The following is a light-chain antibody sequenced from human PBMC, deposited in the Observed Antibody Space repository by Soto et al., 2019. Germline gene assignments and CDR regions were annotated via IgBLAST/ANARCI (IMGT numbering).Light chain of an antibody. Sequence: QSVLTQPPSASGSPGQSVTISCAGTSSDVGGYNYVSWYQQYPGKVPKLMIYEVSERPSGVPDRFSGSKSGNTASLTISGLQAEDEAEYYCSSYTNINTRACVFGTGTKLTVL. J-gene: IGLJ1*01. CDR1: SSDVGGYNY. CDR2: EVS. V-gene: IGLV2-8*01. CDR3: SSYTNINTRACV.